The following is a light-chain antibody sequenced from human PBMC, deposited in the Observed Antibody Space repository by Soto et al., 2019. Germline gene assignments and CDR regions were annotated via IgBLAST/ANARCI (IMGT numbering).Light chain of an antibody. V-gene: IGKV3-15*01. J-gene: IGKJ1*01. CDR2: GAS. CDR3: QQYHNWGE. CDR1: QSVSSN. Sequence: EIVMTQSPATLSVSPGERAALSCRASQSVSSNLAWYQQKPGQAPRLLIYGASTRATGIPARFSGSGSGTESTLTISSLQSEDFAVYYCQQYHNWGEFGQGTKVDIK.